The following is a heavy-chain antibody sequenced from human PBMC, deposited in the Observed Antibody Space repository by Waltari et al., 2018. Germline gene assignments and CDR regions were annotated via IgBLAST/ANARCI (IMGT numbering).Heavy chain of an antibody. CDR3: ARAGSGDLSWYYYGMDV. CDR2: VDPEHGET. V-gene: IGHV1-69-2*01. J-gene: IGHJ6*02. CDR1: GYTFTDYY. D-gene: IGHD4-17*01. Sequence: EVQLVQSGAEVKKPGATVKISCKASGYTFTDYYMHWVQQAPGKGLEWMGRVDPEHGETIYAEKFQGRVTITADTSTDTAYMGLSSLRAEDTAVYYCARAGSGDLSWYYYGMDVWGQGTTVTVSS.